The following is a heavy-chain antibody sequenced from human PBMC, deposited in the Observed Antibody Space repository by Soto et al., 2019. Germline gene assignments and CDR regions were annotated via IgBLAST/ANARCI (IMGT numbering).Heavy chain of an antibody. CDR3: ARRESPDYDFWSGPIILEGDV. D-gene: IGHD3-3*01. V-gene: IGHV3-21*01. CDR2: ISSSSSYI. J-gene: IGHJ4*02. CDR1: GFTFSSYS. Sequence: GGSLRLSCAASGFTFSSYSMNWVRQAPGKGLEWVSSISSSSSYIYYADSVKGRFTISRDNAKNSLYLQMNSLRAEDTAVYYCARRESPDYDFWSGPIILEGDVWGQGTLVTVSS.